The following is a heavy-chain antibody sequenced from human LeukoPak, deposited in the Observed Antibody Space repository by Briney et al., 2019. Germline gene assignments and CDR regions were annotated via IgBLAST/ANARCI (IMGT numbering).Heavy chain of an antibody. V-gene: IGHV4-59*01. J-gene: IGHJ4*02. D-gene: IGHD3-3*01. CDR1: GGSISSYY. CDR3: ARGPLNDFWSDY. CDR2: IYYSGST. Sequence: SETLSLTCTVSGGSISSYYWSWIRQPPGKGLEWIGYIYYSGSTNYNPSLKSRVTISVDTSKNQFSLKLSSVTAADTAVYYCARGPLNDFWSDYWGQGTLVTVSS.